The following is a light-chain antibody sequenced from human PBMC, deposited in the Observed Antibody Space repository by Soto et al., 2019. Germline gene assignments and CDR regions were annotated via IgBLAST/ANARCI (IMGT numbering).Light chain of an antibody. CDR1: QSVSSNY. CDR2: GAS. CDR3: QHYGTSRFT. V-gene: IGKV3-20*01. J-gene: IGKJ3*01. Sequence: EIVLTQSPGTLSLSPGERATLSCRASQSVSSNYLAWYQQKPGQAPRLLIYGASSRATGVPDRFSGSGSGTDFTLPMSRLEPEDFAVYYCQHYGTSRFTFGPGTKVDIK.